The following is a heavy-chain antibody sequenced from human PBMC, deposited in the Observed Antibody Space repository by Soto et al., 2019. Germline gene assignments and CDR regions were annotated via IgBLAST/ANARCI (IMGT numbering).Heavy chain of an antibody. V-gene: IGHV3-74*01. CDR1: GFTFNSYW. Sequence: GGSLRLSCAASGFTFNSYWMHWVRQVPGKGLVWVSRIDTDGTYTSYADSVKGRFTISRDNAKNTLYLQMNSLRGEDTALYYCVRDTFGPRDYWGQGTLVTV. CDR3: VRDTFGPRDY. J-gene: IGHJ4*02. CDR2: IDTDGTYT. D-gene: IGHD3-16*01.